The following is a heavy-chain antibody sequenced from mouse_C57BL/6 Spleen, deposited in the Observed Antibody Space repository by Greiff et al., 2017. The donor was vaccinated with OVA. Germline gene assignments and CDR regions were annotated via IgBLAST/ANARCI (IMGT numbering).Heavy chain of an antibody. J-gene: IGHJ3*01. CDR2: ISSGSSTI. D-gene: IGHD1-1*01. V-gene: IGHV5-17*01. Sequence: EVKLMESGGGLVKPGGSLKLSCAASGFTFSDYGMHWVRQAPEKGLEWVAYISSGSSTIYYADTVKGRFTISRDTAKNTLFLQMTSLRSEDTAMYYCARDGSSPSWFAYWGQGTLVTVSA. CDR3: ARDGSSPSWFAY. CDR1: GFTFSDYG.